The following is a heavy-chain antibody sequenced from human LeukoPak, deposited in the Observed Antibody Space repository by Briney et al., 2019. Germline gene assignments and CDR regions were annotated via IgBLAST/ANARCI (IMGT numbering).Heavy chain of an antibody. D-gene: IGHD3-10*01. J-gene: IGHJ5*02. V-gene: IGHV7-4-1*02. CDR3: ARGVSPGNKVYGSGKNWFDP. Sequence: ASVKVSCKASGYTFTSYAMNWVRRAPGQGLEWMGWINANTGNPTYAQGFTGRFVFSLDTSVSTAYLQISSLKAEDTAVYYCARGVSPGNKVYGSGKNWFDPWGQGTLVTVSS. CDR2: INANTGNP. CDR1: GYTFTSYA.